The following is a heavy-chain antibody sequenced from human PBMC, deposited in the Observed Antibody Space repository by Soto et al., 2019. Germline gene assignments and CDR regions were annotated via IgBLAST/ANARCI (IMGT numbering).Heavy chain of an antibody. J-gene: IGHJ4*02. V-gene: IGHV3-74*01. CDR1: GFTFSSDW. Sequence: GGSLRLSCAASGFTFSSDWMHWVRQAPGKGLVWVSRINTDGSSTNYADSVKGRFTISRDNSKNTLYLQMNSLRAEDTAVYYCAKDLDDSSGYHPDTPEYYFDYWGQGTLVTVSS. CDR2: INTDGSST. D-gene: IGHD3-22*01. CDR3: AKDLDDSSGYHPDTPEYYFDY.